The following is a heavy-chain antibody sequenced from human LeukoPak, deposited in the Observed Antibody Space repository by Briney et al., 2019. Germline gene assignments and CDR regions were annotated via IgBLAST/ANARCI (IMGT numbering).Heavy chain of an antibody. CDR1: GGSISSYY. J-gene: IGHJ6*03. CDR3: ARRVGRYFEERAYYYNYMDV. D-gene: IGHD1-26*01. V-gene: IGHV4-59*12. CDR2: IYYSGST. Sequence: SETLSLTCTVSGGSISSYYWSWIRQPPGKGLEWIGYIYYSGSTNYNPSLKSRVTISVDTSKNQFSLKLSSVTAADTAVYYCARRVGRYFEERAYYYNYMDVWGKGTTVTISS.